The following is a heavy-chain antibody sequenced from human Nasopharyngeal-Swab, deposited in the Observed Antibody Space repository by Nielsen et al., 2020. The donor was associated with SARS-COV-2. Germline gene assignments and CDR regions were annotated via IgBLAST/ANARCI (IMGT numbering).Heavy chain of an antibody. D-gene: IGHD3-9*01. J-gene: IGHJ4*02. CDR2: SRVKANSYSA. Sequence: GGSLRLSWVASGFNLGDYYMDWVRQAPGKGLEWLGHSRVKANSYSAEYAASVTGRFTFSREESRNLLYLQMNSLTTEDTAVYYCARVGICYNDWCGSYDSWGQGTLVTVSS. CDR3: ARVGICYNDWCGSYDS. V-gene: IGHV3-72*01. CDR1: GFNLGDYY.